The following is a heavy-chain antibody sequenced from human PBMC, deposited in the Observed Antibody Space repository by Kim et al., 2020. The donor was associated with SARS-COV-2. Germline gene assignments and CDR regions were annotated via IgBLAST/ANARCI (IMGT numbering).Heavy chain of an antibody. CDR2: ISAYNGNT. Sequence: ASVKVSCKASGYTFTSYGISWVRQAPGQGLEWMGWISAYNGNTNYAQKLQGRVTMTTDTSTSTAYMELRSLRSDDTAVYYCARDIASPRYFDWLLELDYWGQGTLVTVSS. J-gene: IGHJ4*02. CDR1: GYTFTSYG. CDR3: ARDIASPRYFDWLLELDY. V-gene: IGHV1-18*01. D-gene: IGHD3-9*01.